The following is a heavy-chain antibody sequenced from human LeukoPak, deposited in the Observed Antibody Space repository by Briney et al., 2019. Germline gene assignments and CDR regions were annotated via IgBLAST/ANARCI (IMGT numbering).Heavy chain of an antibody. V-gene: IGHV3-30*18. J-gene: IGHJ4*02. CDR2: I. CDR1: GFTFSSYG. D-gene: IGHD2-15*01. Sequence: GGSLRLSCAASGFTFSSYGMHWVRQAPGKGLEWVAVIYYADSVKGRFTISRDNSKNTLYLQMNSLRAEDTAVYYCAKDASRGGSNYFDYWGQGTLVTVSS. CDR3: AKDASRGGSNYFDY.